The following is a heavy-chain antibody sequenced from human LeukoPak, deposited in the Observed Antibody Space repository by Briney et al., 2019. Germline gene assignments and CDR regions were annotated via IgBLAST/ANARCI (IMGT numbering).Heavy chain of an antibody. CDR3: ARLTGSYCFDY. CDR2: IYHSGST. V-gene: IGHV4-38-2*01. Sequence: SETLSLTCAVSGYSISSGYYWGWIRQPPGKGLEWIGSIYHSGSTYYNPSLKSRVTISVDTSKNQFSLKLTSVTAADTAVYYCARLTGSYCFDYWGQGTLATVSS. CDR1: GYSISSGYY. J-gene: IGHJ4*02. D-gene: IGHD1-26*01.